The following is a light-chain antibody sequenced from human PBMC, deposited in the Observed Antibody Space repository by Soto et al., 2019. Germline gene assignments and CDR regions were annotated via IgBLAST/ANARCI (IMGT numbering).Light chain of an antibody. CDR3: QRYNAAPYT. CDR1: QAISNY. CDR2: AAS. J-gene: IGKJ2*01. V-gene: IGKV1-27*01. Sequence: DIQMTQSPSSLSASVGDRVTITCRASQAISNYLAWYQQRPGKVPQVLIYAASTLQSGVPSRFSGRGSGTEFTLTINNLQAEDVATYYCQRYNAAPYTFGQGTKLEIK.